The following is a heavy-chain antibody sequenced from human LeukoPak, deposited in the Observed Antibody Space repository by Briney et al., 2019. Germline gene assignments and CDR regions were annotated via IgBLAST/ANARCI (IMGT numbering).Heavy chain of an antibody. V-gene: IGHV4-39*01. J-gene: IGHJ4*02. Sequence: SETLSLTCTVSGGPISSSSYYWGWIRQPPGKGLEWIGSIYYSGSTYYNPSLKSRVTISVDTSKNQFSLKLSSVTAADTAVYYCARQGGVVLAAANYFDYWGQGTLVTVSS. CDR3: ARQGGVVLAAANYFDY. D-gene: IGHD6-13*01. CDR1: GGPISSSSYY. CDR2: IYYSGST.